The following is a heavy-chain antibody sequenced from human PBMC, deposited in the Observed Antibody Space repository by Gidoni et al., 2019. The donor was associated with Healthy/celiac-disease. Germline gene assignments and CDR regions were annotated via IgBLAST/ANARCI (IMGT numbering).Heavy chain of an antibody. V-gene: IGHV4-31*03. CDR1: GGSISSGGYY. D-gene: IGHD2-21*02. CDR3: ARDGGRYCGGDCYSRDDAFDI. J-gene: IGHJ3*02. Sequence: QVQLQESGPGLVKPSPTLSLTCTVSGGSISSGGYYWSWIRQHPGKGLEWIGYIYYSGSTYYNPSLKIRVTISVDTSKNQFSLKLSSVTAADTAVYYCARDGGRYCGGDCYSRDDAFDIWGQGTMVTVSS. CDR2: IYYSGST.